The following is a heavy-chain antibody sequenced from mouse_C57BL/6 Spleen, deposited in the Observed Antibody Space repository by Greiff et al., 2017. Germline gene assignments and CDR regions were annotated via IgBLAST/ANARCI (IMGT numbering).Heavy chain of an antibody. J-gene: IGHJ3*01. CDR3: ACYYSNYVWFAY. V-gene: IGHV1-82*01. Sequence: QVQLQQSGPELVKPGASVKISCKASGYAFSSSWMNWVKQRPGKGLEWIGRIYPGDGDTNYNGKFKGKATLTADKSSCTASMQLSSLTSEDSAVYFCACYYSNYVWFAYWGQGTLVTVAA. CDR2: IYPGDGDT. CDR1: GYAFSSSW. D-gene: IGHD2-5*01.